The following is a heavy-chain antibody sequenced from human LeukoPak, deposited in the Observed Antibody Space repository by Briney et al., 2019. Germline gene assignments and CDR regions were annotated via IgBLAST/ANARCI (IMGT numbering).Heavy chain of an antibody. CDR1: VCTFSSYA. CDR2: IIPIFGTA. Sequence: SVKVSCKASVCTFSSYAISWVRQTPGQGLEWMGGIIPIFGTANNAQKVQGRVTIPTDESTRTAYMEQKSLRSEDTAVYYCARHRTLENPYYYDSSGYFDPWGQGTLVTVSS. J-gene: IGHJ5*02. CDR3: ARHRTLENPYYYDSSGYFDP. D-gene: IGHD3-22*01. V-gene: IGHV1-69*05.